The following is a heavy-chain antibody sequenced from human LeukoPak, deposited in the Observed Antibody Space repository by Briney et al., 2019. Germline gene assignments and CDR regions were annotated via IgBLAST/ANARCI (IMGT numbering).Heavy chain of an antibody. Sequence: GASVKVSCKASGGTFSSYAISWVRQAPGQGLEWTGGIIPIFGTANYAQKFQGRVTITADESTSTAYMELSSLRSEDTAVYYCARDREPYSSSWYELHAFDIWGQGTMVTVSS. V-gene: IGHV1-69*01. CDR1: GGTFSSYA. J-gene: IGHJ3*02. CDR2: IIPIFGTA. CDR3: ARDREPYSSSWYELHAFDI. D-gene: IGHD6-13*01.